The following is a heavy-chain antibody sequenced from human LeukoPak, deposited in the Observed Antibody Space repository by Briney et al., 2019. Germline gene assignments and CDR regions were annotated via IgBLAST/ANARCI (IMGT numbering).Heavy chain of an antibody. CDR3: ARERVGGNRRDDSSI. CDR2: INDSGTT. D-gene: IGHD1/OR15-1a*01. V-gene: IGHV4-34*01. CDR1: GGSLSDYF. Sequence: SETLSLTCAVHGGSLSDYFWTWIRQPPGKGLEWIGEINDSGTTNYSPSVRSRVTISIDTSKNQFSLKLTSVAAADTAVYYCARERVGGNRRDDSSIWAQGTMVTVSS. J-gene: IGHJ3*02.